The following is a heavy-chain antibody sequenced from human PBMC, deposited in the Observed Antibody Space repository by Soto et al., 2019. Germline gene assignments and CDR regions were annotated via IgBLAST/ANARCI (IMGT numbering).Heavy chain of an antibody. V-gene: IGHV1-69*06. J-gene: IGHJ4*02. CDR1: GGTFSSYA. D-gene: IGHD4-17*01. Sequence: QVQLVQSGAEVKKPGSSVKGSCKASGGTFSSYAISWVRQAPGQGLEWMGGIIPIFGTANYAQKFQGRVTITADKSTSTAYMELSSLRSEDTAVYYCATSRLYGDNNYFDYWGQGTLVTVSS. CDR3: ATSRLYGDNNYFDY. CDR2: IIPIFGTA.